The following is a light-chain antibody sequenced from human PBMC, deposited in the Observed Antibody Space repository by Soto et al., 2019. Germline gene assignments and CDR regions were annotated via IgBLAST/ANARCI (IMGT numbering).Light chain of an antibody. CDR1: QSVERY. V-gene: IGKV1-5*01. J-gene: IGKJ1*01. CDR3: QQFINYPWN. CDR2: DAS. Sequence: DIQMTQSPSTLSASVGDRVTITCRASQSVERYLAWYQQKPGKAPNLLIYDASSLESGVPSRFSGIGSGSEFTLTISSLQPDDFANYYCQQFINYPWNFGQGTKVEIK.